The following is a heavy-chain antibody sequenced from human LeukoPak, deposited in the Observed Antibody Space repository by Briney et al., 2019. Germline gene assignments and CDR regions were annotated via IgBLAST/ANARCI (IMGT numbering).Heavy chain of an antibody. Sequence: GGSLRLSCAASVFTFSTYAMSWVRQTPEKGLQWVSTVSGNGGVTYHADSVKGRFTITRDNAKNTLYLQMNSLRAEDTAVYYCAKGQRVYSSSWPNFDYWGQGTLVAVSS. J-gene: IGHJ4*02. CDR3: AKGQRVYSSSWPNFDY. CDR1: VFTFSTYA. V-gene: IGHV3-23*01. D-gene: IGHD6-13*01. CDR2: VSGNGGVT.